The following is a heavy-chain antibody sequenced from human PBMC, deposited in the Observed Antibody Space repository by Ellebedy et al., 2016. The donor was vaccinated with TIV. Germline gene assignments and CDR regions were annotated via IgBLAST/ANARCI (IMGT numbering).Heavy chain of an antibody. CDR2: INPYNGYT. D-gene: IGHD2-21*02. J-gene: IGHJ3*02. CDR1: GYTFTTYS. CDR3: ARTLVVTAIPDTLHM. V-gene: IGHV1-18*01. Sequence: AASVKVSCKTSGYTFTTYSITWVRQAPGQGLEWMGWINPYNGYTEYAQKLQGRVTMTTDTSTSTAYMELWSLRSDDTAVYYCARTLVVTAIPDTLHMWGQGTLVTVSS.